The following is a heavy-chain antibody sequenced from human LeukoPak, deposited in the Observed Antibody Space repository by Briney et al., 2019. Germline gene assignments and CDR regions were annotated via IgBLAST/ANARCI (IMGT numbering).Heavy chain of an antibody. V-gene: IGHV3-48*02. Sequence: PGGSLRLSCAASGFTSSVYSMNWVRQPPGMGLEWVSYITSNSATIQYADSVKGRFTISRDNAKNSLSLQMNSLRDEDTAVYYCARSVGGHFDYWGQGMLVTVSS. CDR1: GFTSSVYS. CDR3: ARSVGGHFDY. CDR2: ITSNSATI. D-gene: IGHD3-16*01. J-gene: IGHJ4*02.